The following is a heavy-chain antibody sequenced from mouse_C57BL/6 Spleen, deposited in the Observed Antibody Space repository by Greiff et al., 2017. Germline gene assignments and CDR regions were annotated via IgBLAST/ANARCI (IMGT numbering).Heavy chain of an antibody. CDR1: GYTFTSYW. CDR2: IDPSDSYT. V-gene: IGHV1-50*01. CDR3: ARRDSSGYGELD. D-gene: IGHD3-2*02. J-gene: IGHJ2*01. Sequence: QVQLQQSGAELVKPGASVKLSCKASGYTFTSYWMQWVKQRPGQGLEWIGEIDPSDSYTNYNQKFKGKATLTVDTSSSTAYMQLSSLTSEDSAVYYCARRDSSGYGELDWGQGTTLTVSS.